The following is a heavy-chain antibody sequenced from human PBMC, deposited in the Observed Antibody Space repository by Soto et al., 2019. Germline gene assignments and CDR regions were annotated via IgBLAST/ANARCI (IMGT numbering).Heavy chain of an antibody. CDR3: ARGRHFYEVDY. CDR2: INYTGST. D-gene: IGHD3-22*01. CDR1: GASFSGYY. V-gene: IGHV4-34*01. J-gene: IGHJ4*02. Sequence: SETLSLTCAVYGASFSGYYWSWIRQPPGKGLEWIGEINYTGSTNYNPSLKSRVTISVDTSKNQFSLKLSSVTAADTAVYYCARGRHFYEVDYWGQGTLVTVSS.